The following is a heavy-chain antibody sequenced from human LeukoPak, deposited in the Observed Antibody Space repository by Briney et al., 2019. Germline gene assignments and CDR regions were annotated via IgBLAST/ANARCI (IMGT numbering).Heavy chain of an antibody. J-gene: IGHJ4*02. CDR3: ARGGIAAAGLFDY. CDR1: GGSISSYY. Sequence: SETLSLTCTVSGGSISSYYWSWIRQPPGKGLEWIGYIYYSGSTNYNPSLKSRVTISVDTSKNQFSLKLSSVTAADTAVYYCARGGIAAAGLFDYWGQGTLVTVSS. D-gene: IGHD6-13*01. V-gene: IGHV4-59*01. CDR2: IYYSGST.